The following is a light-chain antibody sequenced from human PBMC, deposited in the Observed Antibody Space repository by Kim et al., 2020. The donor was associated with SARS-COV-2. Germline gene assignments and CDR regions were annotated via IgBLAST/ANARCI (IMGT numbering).Light chain of an antibody. J-gene: IGKJ2*01. V-gene: IGKV3-11*01. CDR1: QSISTY. Sequence: SLYPGEIAALSCRASQSISTYLAWYQQKPGPPPRLLIFDASGRATGIPTRFSGSGSGIDFTLSISGLEPEDFAVYYCQQRSNVPYTFGQGTKLEI. CDR3: QQRSNVPYT. CDR2: DAS.